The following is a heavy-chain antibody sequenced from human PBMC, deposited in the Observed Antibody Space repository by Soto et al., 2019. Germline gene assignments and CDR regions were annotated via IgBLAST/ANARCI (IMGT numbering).Heavy chain of an antibody. V-gene: IGHV3-30-3*01. J-gene: IGHJ4*02. CDR3: ATGANFYYDTSRY. CDR2: MSPNGNNQ. Sequence: SLILSCADPGFTFSIYSLHWVLQAPGKGLEWVAVMSPNGNNQYYADSVKGRFTISRDTSKSTLYLQMTSLRPDDTAVYYCATGANFYYDTSRYWGQGTMVTVSS. CDR1: GFTFSIYS. D-gene: IGHD3-22*01.